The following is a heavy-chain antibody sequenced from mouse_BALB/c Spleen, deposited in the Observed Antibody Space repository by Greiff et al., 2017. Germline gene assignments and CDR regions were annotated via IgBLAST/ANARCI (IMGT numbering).Heavy chain of an antibody. Sequence: VQLQQSGAELARPGASVKMSCKASGYTFTSYTMHWVKQRPGQGLEWIGYINPSSGYTNYNQKFKDKATLTADKSSSTAYMQLSSLTSEDSAVYYCASSMITTGAMDYWGQGTSVTVSS. CDR1: GYTFTSYT. J-gene: IGHJ4*01. D-gene: IGHD2-4*01. CDR3: ASSMITTGAMDY. V-gene: IGHV1-4*01. CDR2: INPSSGYT.